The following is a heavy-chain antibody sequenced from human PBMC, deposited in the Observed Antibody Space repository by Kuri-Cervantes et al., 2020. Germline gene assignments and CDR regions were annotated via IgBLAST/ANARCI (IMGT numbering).Heavy chain of an antibody. Sequence: SETLSLTCTVSGGSISSYYWIWIRQPPGKGLEWIGYIYYSGSTNYNPSLKSRVTISVDTSKNQFSLKLNSVTAADTAVYYCARARYYDSSGYSVGPNWYFDHWGRGTLVTVSS. J-gene: IGHJ2*01. CDR1: GGSISSYY. CDR2: IYYSGST. CDR3: ARARYYDSSGYSVGPNWYFDH. V-gene: IGHV4-59*01. D-gene: IGHD3-22*01.